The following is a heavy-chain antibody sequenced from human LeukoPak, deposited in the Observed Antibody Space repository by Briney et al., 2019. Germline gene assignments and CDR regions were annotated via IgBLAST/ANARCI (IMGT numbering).Heavy chain of an antibody. CDR3: ARLRYCSSTSCYKYYYYGMDV. Sequence: SETLSLTCAVYGGSFSGYYWSWIRQAPGKGLEWIGEINHSGSTNYNPSLKSRVTISVDTSKNQFSLKLSSVTAADTAVYYCARLRYCSSTSCYKYYYYGMDVWGPRDHGHRLL. D-gene: IGHD2-2*02. CDR2: INHSGST. CDR1: GGSFSGYY. J-gene: IGHJ6*01. V-gene: IGHV4-34*01.